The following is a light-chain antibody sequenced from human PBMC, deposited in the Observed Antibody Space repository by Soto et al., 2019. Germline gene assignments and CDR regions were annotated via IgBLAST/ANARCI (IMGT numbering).Light chain of an antibody. CDR1: QSFNRS. CDR2: DAA. V-gene: IGKV1-13*01. Sequence: AIQLTQSPSSLSASVGDRVTITCRASQSFNRSLAFCQQKPGKAPKLLTYDAASWESGVPSRFSGRGSWTDFTRTISSQQFEDFATYYCHHFNNLWTFGQGTKVHIK. J-gene: IGKJ1*01. CDR3: HHFNNLWT.